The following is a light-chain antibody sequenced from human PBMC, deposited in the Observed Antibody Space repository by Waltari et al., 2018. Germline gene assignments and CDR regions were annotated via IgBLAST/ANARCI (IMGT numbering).Light chain of an antibody. CDR1: QNVLFNSNDKNY. CDR3: QQYYNPPLT. CDR2: WAS. J-gene: IGKJ4*01. V-gene: IGKV4-1*01. Sequence: DIVMTQSPDSLAVSLGERATINCKSSQNVLFNSNDKNYLAWYQQKPGQPPKLLIYWASTRKSGVPDRFSGSGSGTDFTLTISSLQAEDVAVYYCQQYYNPPLTFGGGTKVEIK.